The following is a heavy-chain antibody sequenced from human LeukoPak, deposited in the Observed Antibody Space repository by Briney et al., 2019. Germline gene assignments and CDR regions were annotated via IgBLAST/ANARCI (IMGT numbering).Heavy chain of an antibody. CDR2: ISGSSSSI. Sequence: GGSLRLSCEASGFTFSSFYMNWVRQAPGRGLEWVSSISGSSSSIYYADSLKGRFTISRDNAKNSLYLQMNSLRAEDTAVYYCARGVSYRVVVTATDFDFWGQGTLVTVSS. CDR1: GFTFSSFY. V-gene: IGHV3-21*01. CDR3: ARGVSYRVVVTATDFDF. D-gene: IGHD2-21*02. J-gene: IGHJ4*02.